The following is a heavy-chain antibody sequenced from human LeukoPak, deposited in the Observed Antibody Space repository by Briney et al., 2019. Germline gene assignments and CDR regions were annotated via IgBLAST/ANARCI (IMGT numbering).Heavy chain of an antibody. CDR1: GFTFSSYA. V-gene: IGHV3-23*01. Sequence: GGSLRLSCAASGFTFSSYAMSWVRQAPGKGLEWVTSISGSGGSIYYADSVKGRFTISRDNSKSTLYLQMNSLRAEDTAIYYCAKEAVAAAGPFDYWGQGTLVTVSS. D-gene: IGHD6-13*01. J-gene: IGHJ4*02. CDR2: ISGSGGSI. CDR3: AKEAVAAAGPFDY.